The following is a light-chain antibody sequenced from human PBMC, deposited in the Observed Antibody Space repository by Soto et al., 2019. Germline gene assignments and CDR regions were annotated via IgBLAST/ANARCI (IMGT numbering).Light chain of an antibody. CDR1: QSVSSSY. CDR2: GAS. CDR3: PQFGSSPLFT. V-gene: IGKV3-20*01. J-gene: IGKJ3*01. Sequence: EIVLTQSPGTLSLCPGERATLSCRASQSVSSSYLAWYQQKPGQATRLLIYGASSRATGIPDRFSGSGSGTDFTLTISRLEPEDFAVYYCPQFGSSPLFTFGPGTKVDVK.